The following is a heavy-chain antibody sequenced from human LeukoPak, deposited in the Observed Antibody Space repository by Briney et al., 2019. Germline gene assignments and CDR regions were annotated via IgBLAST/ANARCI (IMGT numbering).Heavy chain of an antibody. J-gene: IGHJ4*02. Sequence: GGSLRLSCAASGFTFNSYSMNWVRQAPGKGLEWVSGISGSGDYTYYADSVKGRFTISRDNSKNTAYLEMNSLRGEDTAIYYCSKKSPTDAIVGNYFGNWGQGTLVTVSS. D-gene: IGHD2-21*01. CDR2: ISGSGDYT. CDR1: GFTFNSYS. CDR3: SKKSPTDAIVGNYFGN. V-gene: IGHV3-23*01.